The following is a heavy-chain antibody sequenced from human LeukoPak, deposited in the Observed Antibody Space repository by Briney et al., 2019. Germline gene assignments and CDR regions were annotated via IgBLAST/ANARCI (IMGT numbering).Heavy chain of an antibody. J-gene: IGHJ6*03. D-gene: IGHD4-17*01. CDR1: GYTFTSYA. Sequence: ASVKVSCKASGYTFTSYAMNWVRQAPGQGLEWMGWINTNTGNPTYAQGFTGRFVFSLDTSVSTAYLQISSLKAEDTAVYYCARAYGDYADYYYYMDVWGKGTTVTVSS. V-gene: IGHV7-4-1*02. CDR3: ARAYGDYADYYYYMDV. CDR2: INTNTGNP.